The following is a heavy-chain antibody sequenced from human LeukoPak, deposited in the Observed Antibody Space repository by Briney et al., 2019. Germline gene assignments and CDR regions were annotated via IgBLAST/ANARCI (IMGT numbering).Heavy chain of an antibody. Sequence: GRSLRLSCAASGFTFSSYDMHWVRQAPDKGLEWVAVISYDGSNKYYADSVKGRFTISRDNSKNTVYLQMNSLRAEDTAVYYCARGPRGFDPWGQGTLVTVSS. V-gene: IGHV3-30*03. CDR2: ISYDGSNK. CDR3: ARGPRGFDP. J-gene: IGHJ5*02. CDR1: GFTFSSYD.